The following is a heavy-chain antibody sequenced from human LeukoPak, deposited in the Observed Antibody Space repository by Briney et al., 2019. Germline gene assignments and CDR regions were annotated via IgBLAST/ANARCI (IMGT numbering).Heavy chain of an antibody. Sequence: GGSLRLSCAASGFTFSSYGMHWVRQAPGKGLEWVAVIWYDGSNKYYADSVKGRFTISRDNSKNTPYLQMDSLRAEDTAVYYCARHRDFWSGLKYAFDIWGQGTMVTVSS. D-gene: IGHD3-3*01. J-gene: IGHJ3*02. CDR3: ARHRDFWSGLKYAFDI. V-gene: IGHV3-33*01. CDR2: IWYDGSNK. CDR1: GFTFSSYG.